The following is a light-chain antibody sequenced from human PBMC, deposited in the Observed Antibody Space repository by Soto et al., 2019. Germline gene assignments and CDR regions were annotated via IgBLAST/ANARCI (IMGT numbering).Light chain of an antibody. CDR2: DAS. J-gene: IGKJ1*01. CDR3: QQYNRYSKT. Sequence: DIQMTQSPSTLSASVGDRVTITCRASQSISSWLAWYQQKPGKAPKLLIYDASSLESGVPSRFSGSESGTEFSLTISSLQPDDFATYYCQQYNRYSKTFGQGTKVDIK. V-gene: IGKV1-5*01. CDR1: QSISSW.